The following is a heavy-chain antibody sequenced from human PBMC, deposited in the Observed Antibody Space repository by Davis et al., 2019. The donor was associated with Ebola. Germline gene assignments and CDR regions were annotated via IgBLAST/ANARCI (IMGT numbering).Heavy chain of an antibody. Sequence: PSETLSLTCAVSGGSISSSNWWSWVRQAPGKGLEWVSAISGSGGSTYYADSVKGRFTISRDNSKNTLYLQMNSLRAEDTAVFYCVRDMVGYGMDVWGKGTTVTVSS. J-gene: IGHJ6*04. V-gene: IGHV3-23*01. CDR2: ISGSGGST. D-gene: IGHD3-10*02. CDR1: GGSISSSN. CDR3: VRDMVGYGMDV.